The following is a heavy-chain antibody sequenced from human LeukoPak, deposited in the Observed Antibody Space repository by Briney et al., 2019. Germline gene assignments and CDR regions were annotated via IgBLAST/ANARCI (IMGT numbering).Heavy chain of an antibody. J-gene: IGHJ4*02. CDR3: ARLIVVPAAIAYYIDY. CDR1: GYSFTSYW. Sequence: GESLKISCKGSGYSFTSYWIGWVRQMPGKGLEWMGIIYPGDSDTRYSPSFQGQVTISADRSISTAYLQWSSLKASDTAMYYCARLIVVPAAIAYYIDYWGQGTLVTVSS. V-gene: IGHV5-51*01. D-gene: IGHD2-2*02. CDR2: IYPGDSDT.